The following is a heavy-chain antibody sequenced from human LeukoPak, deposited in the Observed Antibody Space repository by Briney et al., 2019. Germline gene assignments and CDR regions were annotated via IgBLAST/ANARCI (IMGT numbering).Heavy chain of an antibody. CDR1: GFTFSRYS. CDR3: AKESSTSGWYGPGY. CDR2: ISGSGGST. V-gene: IGHV3-23*01. D-gene: IGHD6-19*01. Sequence: GGSLRLSCAASGFTFSRYSMNWVRQAPGKGLEWVSTISGSGGSTYYADSVKGRFTISRDNSKNTLYLQMNSLRAEDTAVYYCAKESSTSGWYGPGYWGQGTLVTVSS. J-gene: IGHJ4*02.